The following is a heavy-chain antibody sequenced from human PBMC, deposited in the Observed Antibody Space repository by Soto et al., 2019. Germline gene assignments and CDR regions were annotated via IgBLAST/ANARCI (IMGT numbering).Heavy chain of an antibody. Sequence: WQTLSLTCTVSAGTTRGYYSNWIRQPPGKRLKRIGDIYYSGSPNHNPSLKSRGTISIDMSKNQFSLRLNSVTAADTAVYYCARVEGWLETLARGGKRYYHYGLDVWGQGTTVTVS. D-gene: IGHD6-19*01. CDR2: IYYSGSP. CDR3: ARVEGWLETLARGGKRYYHYGLDV. V-gene: IGHV4-59*01. J-gene: IGHJ6*02. CDR1: AGTTRGYY.